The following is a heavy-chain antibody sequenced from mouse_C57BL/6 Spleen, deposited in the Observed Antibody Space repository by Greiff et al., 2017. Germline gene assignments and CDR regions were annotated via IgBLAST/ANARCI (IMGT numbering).Heavy chain of an antibody. D-gene: IGHD1-1*01. V-gene: IGHV1-15*01. CDR2: IDPETGGT. CDR1: GYTFTDYE. J-gene: IGHJ2*01. Sequence: VKLLESGAELVRPGASVTLSCKASGYTFTDYEMHWVKQTPVHGLEWIGAIDPETGGTAYNQKFKGKAILTADKSSSTAYMELRSLTSEDSSVYYCTKLRFSTVVAKGYWGQGTTLTVSS. CDR3: TKLRFSTVVAKGY.